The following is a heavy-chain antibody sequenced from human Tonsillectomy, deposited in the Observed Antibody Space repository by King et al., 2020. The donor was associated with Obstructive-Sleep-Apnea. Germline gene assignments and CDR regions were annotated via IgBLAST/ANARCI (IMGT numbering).Heavy chain of an antibody. CDR1: GGTFSSYA. CDR2: IIPILGIA. J-gene: IGHJ4*02. CDR3: ARQYDILTVDY. D-gene: IGHD3-9*01. V-gene: IGHV1-69*10. Sequence: VQLVQSGAEVKKPGSSVKGSFKASGGTFSSYAISWVRQAPVPGLEWMGGIIPILGIANYAQKFQGRVTITADKSTSTAYMELSSLRSEDTAVYYCARQYDILTVDYWGQGTLVTVSS.